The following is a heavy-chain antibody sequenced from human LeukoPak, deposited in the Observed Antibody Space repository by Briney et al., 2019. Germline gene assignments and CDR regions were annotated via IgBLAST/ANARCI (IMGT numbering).Heavy chain of an antibody. V-gene: IGHV4-34*01. CDR1: GGSFSNYY. J-gene: IGHJ2*01. CDR3: ARENWHFDL. Sequence: SETLSLTYAVYGGSFSNYYWSWIRQSPGKGLEWIGEINQSGTTKYNPSLESRATMSMDTSKNQFSLKLTSVTAADTAVYYCARENWHFDLWGRGTLVTVSS. CDR2: INQSGTT.